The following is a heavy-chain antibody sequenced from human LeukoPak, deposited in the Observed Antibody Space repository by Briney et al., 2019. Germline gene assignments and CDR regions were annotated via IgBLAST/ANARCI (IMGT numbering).Heavy chain of an antibody. CDR3: ASWGAFGESHGPCY. Sequence: GGSLRLSCAASGFTFSSYSMNWVRQAPGKGLEWVSSISSSSSYIYYADSVKGRFTISRDNAKNSLYLQMNSLRAEDTAVYYCASWGAFGESHGPCYWGQGTLVTVSS. J-gene: IGHJ4*02. CDR1: GFTFSSYS. D-gene: IGHD3-10*01. V-gene: IGHV3-21*01. CDR2: ISSSSSYI.